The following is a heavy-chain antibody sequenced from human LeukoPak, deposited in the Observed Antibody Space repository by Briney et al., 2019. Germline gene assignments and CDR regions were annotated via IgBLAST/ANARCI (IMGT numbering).Heavy chain of an antibody. CDR1: GFTFSSYG. V-gene: IGHV3-30*02. CDR3: AKGGSGYYSYYFDY. Sequence: PGRSLRLSCAASGFTFSSYGMHWVRQAPGKGLEWVAFIRYDGSNKYYADSVKGRFTISRDNSKNTLYLQMNSLRAEDTAVYYCAKGGSGYYSYYFDYWGQGTLVTVSS. CDR2: IRYDGSNK. D-gene: IGHD3-22*01. J-gene: IGHJ4*02.